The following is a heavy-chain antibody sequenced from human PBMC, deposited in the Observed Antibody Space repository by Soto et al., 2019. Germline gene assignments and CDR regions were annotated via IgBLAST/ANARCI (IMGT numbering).Heavy chain of an antibody. CDR3: ARGASGRYYMDV. Sequence: EVQLVESGGGLVQPGGSLRLSCAASGFTFSNYWIHWVRQAPGKGLVWVSRINSDGSRINYADSVRGRFTISRDNAKNTLYLQVKSLGAEDTAVYYCARGASGRYYMDVWGKGTTVTVSS. CDR1: GFTFSNYW. D-gene: IGHD3-10*01. J-gene: IGHJ6*03. V-gene: IGHV3-74*01. CDR2: INSDGSRI.